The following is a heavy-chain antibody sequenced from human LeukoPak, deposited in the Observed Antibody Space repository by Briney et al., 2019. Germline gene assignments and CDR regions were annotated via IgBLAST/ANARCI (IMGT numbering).Heavy chain of an antibody. D-gene: IGHD4-17*01. CDR3: AGCYGEYYYGMVV. CDR2: IWYDGGNK. Sequence: PGRSLRLSCAASGFTFSSYAMHWVRQAPGKGLEWVSVIWYDGGNKCYADSVKGRFTISRDNSKNTLYLQMNSLRAEDTAVYYCAGCYGEYYYGMVVWPQGPRVSVSS. CDR1: GFTFSSYA. J-gene: IGHJ6*02. V-gene: IGHV3-33*01.